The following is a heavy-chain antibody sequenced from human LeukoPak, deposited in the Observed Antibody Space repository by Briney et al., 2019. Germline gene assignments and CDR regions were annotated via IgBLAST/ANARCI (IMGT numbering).Heavy chain of an antibody. CDR1: GGSISSYY. D-gene: IGHD2-2*01. Sequence: PSEALSLTCTVSGGSISSYYWSWIRQPPGKGLEWIGYIYYSGSTNYNPSLKSRVTISVDTSKNQFSLKLSSVTAADTAVYYCARRSVVPAGRRYYYYGMDVWGQGTTVTVSS. J-gene: IGHJ6*02. V-gene: IGHV4-59*08. CDR2: IYYSGST. CDR3: ARRSVVPAGRRYYYYGMDV.